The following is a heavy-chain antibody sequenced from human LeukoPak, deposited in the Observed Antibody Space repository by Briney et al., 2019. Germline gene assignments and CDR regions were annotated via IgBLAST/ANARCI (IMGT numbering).Heavy chain of an antibody. CDR1: GFTVSSNY. J-gene: IGHJ3*02. CDR3: ARGWFGELFDAFDI. D-gene: IGHD3-10*01. CDR2: IYRGGNT. V-gene: IGHV3-53*01. Sequence: GGSLRLPCAASGFTVSSNYMSWVRQAPGKGLEWVSVIYRGGNTYYADSVKGRFTISRDNSKNTLYLQMNSLRAEDTAFYYCARGWFGELFDAFDIWGQGTMVTVSS.